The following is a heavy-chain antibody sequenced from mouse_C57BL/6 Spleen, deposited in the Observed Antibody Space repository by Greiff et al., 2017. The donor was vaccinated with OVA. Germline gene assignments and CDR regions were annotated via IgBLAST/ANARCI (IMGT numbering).Heavy chain of an antibody. CDR2: INPSSGYT. D-gene: IGHD2-3*01. J-gene: IGHJ3*01. CDR1: GYTFTSYW. CDR3: APIYDGSPFAY. V-gene: IGHV1-7*01. Sequence: VMLVESGAELAKPGASVKLSCKASGYTFTSYWMHWVKQRPGQGLEWIGYINPSSGYTKYNQKFKDKATLTADKSSSTAYMQLSSLTYEDSAVYYCAPIYDGSPFAYWGQGTLVTVSA.